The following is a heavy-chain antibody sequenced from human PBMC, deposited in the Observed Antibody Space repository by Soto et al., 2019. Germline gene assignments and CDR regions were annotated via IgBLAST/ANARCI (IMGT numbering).Heavy chain of an antibody. CDR1: GGSIGSSDYY. CDR2: LYSGGST. J-gene: IGHJ4*02. CDR3: ARVPFGSGGDY. D-gene: IGHD6-25*01. V-gene: IGHV4-39*02. Sequence: QLQLQESGPGLVKPSETLSLTCPVSGGSIGSSDYYWAWIRQPPGKGLEWIGTLYSGGSTYSNPSLQSRVSISVDTSMNDFSLRLRSVTAADTAVYYCARVPFGSGGDYWGQGILVTVSA.